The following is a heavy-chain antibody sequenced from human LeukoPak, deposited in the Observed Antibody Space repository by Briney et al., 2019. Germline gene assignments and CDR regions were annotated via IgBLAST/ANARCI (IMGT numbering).Heavy chain of an antibody. D-gene: IGHD2-2*01. CDR1: GGSFSDYY. CDR2: INHSGST. V-gene: IGHV4-34*01. J-gene: IGHJ4*02. Sequence: SETLSLTCAVYGGSFSDYYWNWIRQSPGKGLEWIGEINHSGSTNYNPSLKSRVTISVDASQNQFSLKLSSVTAADTAVYYCASFPPGDPSVYCSSTSCYDYWGQGTLVTVSS. CDR3: ASFPPGDPSVYCSSTSCYDY.